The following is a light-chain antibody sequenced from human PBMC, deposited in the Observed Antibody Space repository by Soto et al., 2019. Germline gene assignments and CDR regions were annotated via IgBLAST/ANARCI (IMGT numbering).Light chain of an antibody. CDR1: SSDVGGYNY. Sequence: QSALTQPASVSGSPGQPITISCTGTSSDVGGYNYVSWYQHHPGKAPKLMIYEVSNRPSGVSNRFSGSKSGNSASLTISGLQAEDEADYYCSSYTSSSTPCVFGTGTKVTVL. J-gene: IGLJ1*01. CDR2: EVS. V-gene: IGLV2-14*01. CDR3: SSYTSSSTPCV.